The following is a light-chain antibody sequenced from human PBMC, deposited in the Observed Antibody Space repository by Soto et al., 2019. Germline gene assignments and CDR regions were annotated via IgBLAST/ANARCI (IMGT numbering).Light chain of an antibody. CDR1: NIGRKS. CDR2: DDS. CDR3: QVWDGSSDHHWV. J-gene: IGLJ3*02. V-gene: IGLV3-21*02. Sequence: SYELTQPPSVSVAPGQTARITCGGNNIGRKSVHWYQQMPGQAPVLVVYDDSARPSEIPERISGSNSGNTATLTVTRVEAGDEADYYCQVWDGSSDHHWVFGGGTKLTVL.